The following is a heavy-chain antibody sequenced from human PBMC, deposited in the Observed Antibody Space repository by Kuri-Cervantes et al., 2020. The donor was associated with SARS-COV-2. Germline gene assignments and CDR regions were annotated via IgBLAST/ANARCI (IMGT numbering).Heavy chain of an antibody. Sequence: GGSLRLSCAASGFTFSSYNMHWVRQPPGKGLEWVAHISYDGRDIHFRESVKGRFTVSRDNSKNTLYLQMNSLRLEDTGVYFCAKPGSVRGIIREDHYGLDVWGQGTTVTVSS. CDR2: ISYDGRDI. CDR1: GFTFSSYN. CDR3: AKPGSVRGIIREDHYGLDV. V-gene: IGHV3-30*18. D-gene: IGHD3-10*01. J-gene: IGHJ6*02.